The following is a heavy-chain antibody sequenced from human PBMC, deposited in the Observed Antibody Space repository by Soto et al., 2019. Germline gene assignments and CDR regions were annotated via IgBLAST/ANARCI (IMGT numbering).Heavy chain of an antibody. V-gene: IGHV1-69*13. D-gene: IGHD1-26*01. J-gene: IGHJ4*02. Sequence: SVNVSCKASGGIFGIYAISWLRQAPGQGLEWMGAVIPILGQPYYAQTLQGRVTITADESARTAYMELSSLRSEDTAVYFCARVGGVGAPPGADYWGQGILVTVSS. CDR1: GGIFGIYA. CDR3: ARVGGVGAPPGADY. CDR2: VIPILGQP.